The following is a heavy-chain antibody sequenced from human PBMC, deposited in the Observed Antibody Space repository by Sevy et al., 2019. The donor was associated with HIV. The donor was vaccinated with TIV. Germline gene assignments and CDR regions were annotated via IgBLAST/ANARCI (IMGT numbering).Heavy chain of an antibody. CDR3: ARHHSSYGVTGYYYYYGLDV. CDR2: IYPDDSDT. Sequence: GESLKISCKGSGYNFISYWIGWVRQMPGRGLEWMGIIYPDDSDTRYSPSFQGQVTISVDKSINTAYLQWSSLNASDTAMYYCARHHSSYGVTGYYYYYGLDVWGQGTTVTVSS. J-gene: IGHJ6*02. D-gene: IGHD4-17*01. CDR1: GYNFISYW. V-gene: IGHV5-51*01.